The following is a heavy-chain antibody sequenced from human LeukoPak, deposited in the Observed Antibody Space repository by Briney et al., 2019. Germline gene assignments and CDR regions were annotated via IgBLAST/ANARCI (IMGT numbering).Heavy chain of an antibody. D-gene: IGHD3-3*01. CDR2: IKQDGSEK. Sequence: GGSLRLSCAASGFTFSSYWMSWVRQAPGKGLEWVAIIKQDGSEKYYPDSVKGRFTISRDNSKNTLYLQMNSLRAEDTAVYYCAKDEVQRFLEWLFGVLDYWGQGTLVTVSS. CDR1: GFTFSSYW. J-gene: IGHJ4*02. V-gene: IGHV3-7*01. CDR3: AKDEVQRFLEWLFGVLDY.